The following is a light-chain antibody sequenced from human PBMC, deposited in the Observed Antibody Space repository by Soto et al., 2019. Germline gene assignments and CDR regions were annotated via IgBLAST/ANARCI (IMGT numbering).Light chain of an antibody. J-gene: IGLJ2*01. Sequence: QSVLTQPPSVSGAPGQRVTISCTGSSSNIGAGYDVHWYQQLPGTAPKLLIYGNSNRPSGFPDRFSGSKSGTSASLAITGLQDEDEADYYCQSYDSSLSGVVFGGGTKLTVL. CDR3: QSYDSSLSGVV. CDR2: GNS. V-gene: IGLV1-40*01. CDR1: SSNIGAGYD.